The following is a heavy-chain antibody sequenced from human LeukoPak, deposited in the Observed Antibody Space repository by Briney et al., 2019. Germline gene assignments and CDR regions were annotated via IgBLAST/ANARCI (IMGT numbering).Heavy chain of an antibody. CDR3: ARDPRNIVATGYYFDY. CDR1: GGTFSSYA. V-gene: IGHV1-69*13. J-gene: IGHJ4*02. D-gene: IGHD5-12*01. Sequence: GASVKVSXKASGGTFSSYAISWVRQAPGQGLEWMGGIIPIFGTANYAQKFQGRVTITADESTSTAYMELSSLRSEDTAVYYCARDPRNIVATGYYFDYWGQGTLVTVSS. CDR2: IIPIFGTA.